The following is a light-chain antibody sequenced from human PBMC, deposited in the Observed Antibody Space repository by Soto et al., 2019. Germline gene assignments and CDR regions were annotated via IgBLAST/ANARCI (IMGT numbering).Light chain of an antibody. V-gene: IGKV3-20*01. CDR2: GAS. CDR1: ESVSSSY. J-gene: IGKJ1*01. Sequence: EIVMTQSPATLSVSPGERATLSCRASESVSSSYLAWYQQKPGQAPRLLIFGASSRATGTPDRFSGSGSGTDFTLTISRLEPEDFAVYYCQQYGSLPETFGQGTKVDIK. CDR3: QQYGSLPET.